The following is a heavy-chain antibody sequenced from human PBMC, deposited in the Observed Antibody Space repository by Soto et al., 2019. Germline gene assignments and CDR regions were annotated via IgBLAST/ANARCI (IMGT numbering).Heavy chain of an antibody. CDR1: GDTFTTYD. D-gene: IGHD3-10*01. Sequence: SVKVSCKASGDTFTTYDINWVRQATGHGLEWMGWINPNSGNIGYAQRFQGRVTMTRDTAIRTAYMEVSSLRSDDTAVSYCARGRAAESCYLLDYPDQPSLVTVSS. CDR3: ARGRAAESCYLLDY. V-gene: IGHV1-8*02. J-gene: IGHJ4*02. CDR2: INPNSGNI.